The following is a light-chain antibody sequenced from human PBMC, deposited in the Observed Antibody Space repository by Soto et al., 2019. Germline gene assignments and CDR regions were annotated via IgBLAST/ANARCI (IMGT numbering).Light chain of an antibody. Sequence: DIQMTQAPSSLSASVGDRVTITCRARQDISTYLAWYQQKPGKVPKLLISAAYTLQSGVPPRFIGSRSRTDFTLTISSLQPEDVATYYCQKYDNAPLTFGGGTKVEIK. J-gene: IGKJ4*01. CDR3: QKYDNAPLT. CDR2: AAY. CDR1: QDISTY. V-gene: IGKV1-27*01.